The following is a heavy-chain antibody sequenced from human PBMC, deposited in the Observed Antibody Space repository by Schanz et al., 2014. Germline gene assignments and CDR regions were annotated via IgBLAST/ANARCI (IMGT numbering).Heavy chain of an antibody. J-gene: IGHJ4*02. CDR2: IWYDGSTK. Sequence: QVQLVESGGGVVQFGRSLRLPCVASGFTFSSYGMHWVRQAPGKGLEWVAVIWYDGSTKYYADSVKGRFTISRDNSKNTLYLQMNSLRAGDTAVYYCARGTDWNLHYWGQGALVTVSS. CDR3: ARGTDWNLHY. D-gene: IGHD1-1*01. CDR1: GFTFSSYG. V-gene: IGHV3-33*03.